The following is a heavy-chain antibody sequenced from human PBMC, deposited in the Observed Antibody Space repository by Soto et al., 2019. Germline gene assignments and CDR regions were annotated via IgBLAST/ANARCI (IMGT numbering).Heavy chain of an antibody. CDR1: GGTFDNFI. Sequence: ASVKVSCKASGGTFDNFIMNWVRQTPGRGLEWMGGIVPMLGTPTYAEKFKGRVTISATGSTSTMYMEVTSMSSEDTANYYCARNGTYSSSLSQYSGMDVWGQGTTVTVSS. V-gene: IGHV1-69*13. CDR3: ARNGTYSSSLSQYSGMDV. D-gene: IGHD1-26*01. CDR2: IVPMLGTP. J-gene: IGHJ6*02.